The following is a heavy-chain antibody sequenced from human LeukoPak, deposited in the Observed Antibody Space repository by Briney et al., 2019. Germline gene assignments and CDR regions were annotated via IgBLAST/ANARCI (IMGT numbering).Heavy chain of an antibody. J-gene: IGHJ4*02. CDR3: ARRTGYYFDY. CDR2: VNHSGST. Sequence: SETLSLTCAVYGGSFSGYYWSWIRQPPGKGLEWIGEVNHSGSTNYNPSLKSRVTISVDTSKNQFSLKLSSVTAGDTAVYYCARRTGYYFDYWGQGTLVTVSS. V-gene: IGHV4-34*01. D-gene: IGHD3-10*01. CDR1: GGSFSGYY.